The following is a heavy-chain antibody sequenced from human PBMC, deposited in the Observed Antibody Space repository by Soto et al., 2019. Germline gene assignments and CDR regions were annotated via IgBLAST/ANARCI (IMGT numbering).Heavy chain of an antibody. CDR3: ARGRRYSSGPVLDY. D-gene: IGHD6-19*01. CDR1: GGSFSGYY. J-gene: IGHJ4*02. V-gene: IGHV4-34*01. Sequence: QVQLQQWGAGLLKPSETLSLTCAVYGGSFSGYYWSWIRQPPGKGLEWIGEINHSGSTNYNPSLKSRVTISVDTSKNQFSLKLSSVTAADTAVYYCARGRRYSSGPVLDYWGQGTLVTVSS. CDR2: INHSGST.